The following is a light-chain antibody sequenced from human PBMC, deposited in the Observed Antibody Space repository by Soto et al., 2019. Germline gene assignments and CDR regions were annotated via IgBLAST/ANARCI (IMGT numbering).Light chain of an antibody. CDR1: QSISTR. Sequence: DIEMTQSPSTLSASVGDRVTITCRASQSISTRLSWYQQKPGNATHLLIYKASSLEGGVASRCSGSGSATEFNITISSLQADDFATYYCQQYHTYPLTFGGGTTVEIK. V-gene: IGKV1-5*03. CDR3: QQYHTYPLT. J-gene: IGKJ4*01. CDR2: KAS.